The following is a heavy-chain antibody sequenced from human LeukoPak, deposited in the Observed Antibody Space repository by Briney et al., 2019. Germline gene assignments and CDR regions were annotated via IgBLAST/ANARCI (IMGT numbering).Heavy chain of an antibody. CDR1: GFTFSNAC. CDR3: TTDWHYYDSSGYYYGIDY. Sequence: GGSLRFSCAASGFTFSNACMSWVRQAPGKGLEWVGLIKSKTDSETTDYAAPGQGRFTISRYDSTNTLHMQMIRLKTEDTDVYYCTTDWHYYDSSGYYYGIDYWGQGTLVTVSS. CDR2: IKSKTDSETT. J-gene: IGHJ4*02. V-gene: IGHV3-15*01. D-gene: IGHD3-22*01.